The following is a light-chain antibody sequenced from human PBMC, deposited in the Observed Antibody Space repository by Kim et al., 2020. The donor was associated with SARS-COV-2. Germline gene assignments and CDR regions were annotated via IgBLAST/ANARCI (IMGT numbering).Light chain of an antibody. CDR1: HDIIHS. CDR3: QQYNEAPLT. V-gene: IGKV1-33*01. CDR2: LVS. Sequence: GDRVFISCQATHDIIHSYISYHPKPDALPSQLMGLVSLWQPGVPSRFSGSGSGTDFSFTISSLQPEDVATYYCQQYNEAPLTFGQGTKLDIK. J-gene: IGKJ1*01.